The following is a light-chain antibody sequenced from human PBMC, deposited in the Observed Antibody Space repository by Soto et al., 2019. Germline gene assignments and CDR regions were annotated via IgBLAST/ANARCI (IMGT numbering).Light chain of an antibody. J-gene: IGKJ4*01. V-gene: IGKV3-11*01. CDR3: QQRSTWKLT. Sequence: EIVLTQSPATLSLSPGERATLSCRASQSISSHLAWYQQKPGQTPRLLMYDASNRATAVPARFSGSGFGTDYTLTISSLEPEELAVYYCQQRSTWKLTFGGGTKVEIK. CDR2: DAS. CDR1: QSISSH.